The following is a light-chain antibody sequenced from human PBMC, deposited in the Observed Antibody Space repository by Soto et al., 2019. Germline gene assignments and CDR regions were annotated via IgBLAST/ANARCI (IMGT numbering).Light chain of an antibody. J-gene: IGKJ1*01. Sequence: EIVLTQSPGTLSLSPGERATLSCRASQSVSSSYLAWYQQKPGQAPRLLIYGASSRATGIPDRFSGSGSGTDFTLTICRLEPEDFAVYYCQQYGSSRTWTFGQGTKVDIK. V-gene: IGKV3-20*01. CDR2: GAS. CDR1: QSVSSSY. CDR3: QQYGSSRTWT.